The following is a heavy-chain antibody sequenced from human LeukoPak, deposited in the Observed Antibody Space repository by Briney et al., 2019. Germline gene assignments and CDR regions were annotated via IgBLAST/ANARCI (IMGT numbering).Heavy chain of an antibody. CDR1: GYTLTELS. CDR2: FDPEDGET. J-gene: IGHJ4*02. Sequence: GASVKVSCKVSGYTLTELSMHWVRQAPGKGLEWMGGFDPEDGETIYAQKFQGRATMTEDASTDTVYMELSSLRSEDTAVYYCATVPPYTVTNSAFDYWGQGTLVTVSS. CDR3: ATVPPYTVTNSAFDY. D-gene: IGHD4-17*01. V-gene: IGHV1-24*01.